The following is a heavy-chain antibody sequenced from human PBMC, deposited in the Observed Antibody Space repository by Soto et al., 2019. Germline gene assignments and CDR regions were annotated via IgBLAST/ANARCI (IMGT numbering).Heavy chain of an antibody. Sequence: EVQLLESGGGLVQPGGSLRLSCAASGFTFTTYAMSWVRQPPEKGLEWVSGISSSGDIPYYADSVKGRFTISRDQSKKTVYLQMNSLRAEDTALYYCAKVNSIVGDGDHDYWGQGTLVSVSS. CDR2: ISSSGDIP. D-gene: IGHD4-17*01. V-gene: IGHV3-23*01. CDR1: GFTFTTYA. CDR3: AKVNSIVGDGDHDY. J-gene: IGHJ4*02.